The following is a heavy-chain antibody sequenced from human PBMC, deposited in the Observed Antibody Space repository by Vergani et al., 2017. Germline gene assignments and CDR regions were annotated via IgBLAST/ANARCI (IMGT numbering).Heavy chain of an antibody. CDR3: APYPVYGDYGILLDYYYMDV. D-gene: IGHD4-17*01. CDR1: GFTFSSYP. J-gene: IGHJ6*03. V-gene: IGHV3-23*01. CDR2: ISGSGGST. Sequence: EVQLLESGGGLVQPGGSLRLSCAASGFTFSSYPMSWVRQAPGKGLEWVSAISGSGGSTYYADSVKGRFTISRDNSKNTLYLQMNSLRAEDTAVYYCAPYPVYGDYGILLDYYYMDVWGKGTTVTVSS.